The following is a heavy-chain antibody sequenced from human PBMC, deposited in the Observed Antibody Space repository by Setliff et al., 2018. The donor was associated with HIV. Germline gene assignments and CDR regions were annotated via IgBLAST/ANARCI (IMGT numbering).Heavy chain of an antibody. V-gene: IGHV3-74*01. CDR1: GFTFSSYW. J-gene: IGHJ4*02. CDR3: ARTREPDPFDYDRSAFRSV. Sequence: GGSLRLSCAASGFTFSSYWMHWVRQAPGKGLVWVSRINSDGRAMTYADSVKGRFTMSRDNAKKTLYPQMNSLRAEDTAVYYCARTREPDPFDYDRSAFRSVWGQGTLVTVSS. CDR2: INSDGRAM. D-gene: IGHD3-22*01.